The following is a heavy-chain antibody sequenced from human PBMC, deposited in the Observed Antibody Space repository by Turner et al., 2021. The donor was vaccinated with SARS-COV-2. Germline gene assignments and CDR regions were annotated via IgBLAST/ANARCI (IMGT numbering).Heavy chain of an antibody. CDR2: ISFDGSNK. CDR3: AKRGSCSNNKCYLDY. CDR1: GFSFNTYG. V-gene: IGHV3-30*18. D-gene: IGHD2-2*01. Sequence: QVQLVESGGGLVQPGMSLRLSCAASGFSFNTYGMHWVRQAPGKGLGWVALISFDGSNKVYADSVKGRFTISRDNSKNTLYRQMNSLRAEDTAVYYCAKRGSCSNNKCYLDYWGKGILVTVS. J-gene: IGHJ4*02.